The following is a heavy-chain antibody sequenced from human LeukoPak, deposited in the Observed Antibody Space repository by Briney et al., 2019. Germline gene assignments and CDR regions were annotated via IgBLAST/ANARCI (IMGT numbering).Heavy chain of an antibody. CDR3: ARDGKSSGWYY. V-gene: IGHV3-23*01. D-gene: IGHD6-19*01. CDR1: GFTFSSYA. Sequence: GGSLRLSCAASGFTFSSYAMSWVRQAPGKGLEWVSAISGSGGSTYYADSVKGRFTISRDNSKNTLYLQMNSLRAEDTAVYYCARDGKSSGWYYWGQGTLVTVSS. CDR2: ISGSGGST. J-gene: IGHJ4*02.